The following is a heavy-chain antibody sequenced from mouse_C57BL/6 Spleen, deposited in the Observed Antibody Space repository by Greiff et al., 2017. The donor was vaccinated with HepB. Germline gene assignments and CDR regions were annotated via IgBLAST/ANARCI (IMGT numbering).Heavy chain of an antibody. Sequence: PVSYLVIPVASFPLSFHASFYPFPISFLPFFKPRPGQGLEWIGEIDPSDSYTNYNQKFKGKSTLTVDKSSSTAYMQLSSLTSEDSAVYYCARGGIYYGNPYYFDYWGQGTTLTVSS. CDR3: ARGGIYYGNPYYFDY. CDR1: FYPFPISF. J-gene: IGHJ2*01. D-gene: IGHD2-1*01. V-gene: IGHV1-69*01. CDR2: IDPSDSYT.